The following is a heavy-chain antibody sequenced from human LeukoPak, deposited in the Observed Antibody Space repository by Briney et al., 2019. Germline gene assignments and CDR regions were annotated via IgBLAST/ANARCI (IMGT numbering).Heavy chain of an antibody. D-gene: IGHD5-24*01. CDR2: ISSSSTTI. V-gene: IGHV3-48*02. Sequence: TGGSLRLSCAASGLTFSSSTMNWVRQAPGKGLEWVSYISSSSTTIYYADFVKGRFTISRDNVKNSLYLQMNSLRDEDTAVYYCVIHRNDGDYFDYWGQGTLVTVSS. J-gene: IGHJ4*02. CDR3: VIHRNDGDYFDY. CDR1: GLTFSSST.